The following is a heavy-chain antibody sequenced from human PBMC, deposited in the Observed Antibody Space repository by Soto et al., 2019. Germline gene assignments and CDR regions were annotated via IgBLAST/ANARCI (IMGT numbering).Heavy chain of an antibody. Sequence: QVQLQESGPGLVKPSQTLSLTCTVSGGSISSGGYYWSWIRQHPGKGLEWIGYIYYSGSTYYNPSLKSRVXXSXDKXKNQFSLKLSSVTAADTAVYYCARSHPGIAAAGRDWGQGTLVTVSS. V-gene: IGHV4-31*03. CDR2: IYYSGST. J-gene: IGHJ4*02. CDR1: GGSISSGGYY. D-gene: IGHD6-13*01. CDR3: ARSHPGIAAAGRD.